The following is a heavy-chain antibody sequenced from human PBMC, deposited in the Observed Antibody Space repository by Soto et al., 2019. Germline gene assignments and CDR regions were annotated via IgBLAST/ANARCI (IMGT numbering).Heavy chain of an antibody. CDR1: GGSISSYY. CDR3: ARVSHDYDSSGYLVDY. V-gene: IGHV4-59*01. D-gene: IGHD3-22*01. CDR2: IYYSGST. J-gene: IGHJ4*02. Sequence: NPSETLSLTCTVSGGSISSYYWSWIRQPPGKGLEWIGYIYYSGSTNYNPSLKSRVTISVDTSKNQFSLKLSSVTAADTAVYYCARVSHDYDSSGYLVDYWGQGTLVTVSS.